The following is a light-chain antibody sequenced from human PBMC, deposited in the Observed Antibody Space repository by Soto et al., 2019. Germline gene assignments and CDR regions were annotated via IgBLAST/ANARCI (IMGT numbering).Light chain of an antibody. V-gene: IGLV2-8*01. CDR1: SRDVGGYNY. CDR3: CSYVGRTNYV. J-gene: IGLJ1*01. Sequence: QSALTQPPSASGSPGQSVAISCTGTSRDVGGYNYVSWYQQYPGKAPKLIMYEVTKRPSGVPDRFSGSKSGNTASLTVSGLQAEDEADYYSCSYVGRTNYVFGTGTEVTVL. CDR2: EVT.